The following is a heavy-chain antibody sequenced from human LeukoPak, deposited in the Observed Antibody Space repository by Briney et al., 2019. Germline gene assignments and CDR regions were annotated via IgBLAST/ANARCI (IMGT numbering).Heavy chain of an antibody. CDR2: VHNTGGT. CDR1: DVSFGRGDYS. Sequence: PSETLSLTCTVSDVSFGRGDYSWCWVRQPPGKGLEWIGNVHNTGGTYYNASLKSRVTISIDTSKNQFYLKVSSVAAAETAVYFCARRQHYFDYWGQGILVTVSS. J-gene: IGHJ4*02. CDR3: ARRQHYFDY. V-gene: IGHV4-39*01. D-gene: IGHD1-1*01.